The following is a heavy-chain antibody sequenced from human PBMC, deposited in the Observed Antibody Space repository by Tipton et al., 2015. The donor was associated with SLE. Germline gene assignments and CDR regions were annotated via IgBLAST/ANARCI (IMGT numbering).Heavy chain of an antibody. D-gene: IGHD1-26*01. Sequence: TLSLTCTVSGGSISSGGYYWSWIRQHPGKGLEWIGYIYYSGSTYYNPSLKSRATVSLDTNENQFSLRLNSVTAAETALYFCAREPLVGTAAYYFDYWGQGGLVAVSS. J-gene: IGHJ4*02. V-gene: IGHV4-31*03. CDR3: AREPLVGTAAYYFDY. CDR1: GGSISSGGYY. CDR2: IYYSGST.